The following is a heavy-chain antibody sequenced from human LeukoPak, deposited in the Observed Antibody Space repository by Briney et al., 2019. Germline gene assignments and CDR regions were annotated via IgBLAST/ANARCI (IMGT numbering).Heavy chain of an antibody. CDR2: INHSGST. J-gene: IGHJ3*02. CDR3: ARGRCLYSYGYSCAFDI. CDR1: GGSFSGYY. D-gene: IGHD5-18*01. V-gene: IGHV4-34*01. Sequence: PSETLSLTCAVYGGSFSGYYWSWIRQPPGKGLEWIGEINHSGSTNYNPSLKSRVTISVDTSKNQFSLKLSSVTAADTAVYYCARGRCLYSYGYSCAFDIWGRGTMVTVSS.